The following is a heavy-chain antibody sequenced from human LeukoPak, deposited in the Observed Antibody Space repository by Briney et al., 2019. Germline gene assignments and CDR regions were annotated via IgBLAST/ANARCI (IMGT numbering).Heavy chain of an antibody. V-gene: IGHV3-30*18. J-gene: IGHJ4*02. CDR3: AKVRWDNSGWYYLDS. CDR2: ISYNGINE. CDR1: GFSFSDYN. Sequence: GGSLRLSCAASGFSFSDYNMHWVRQAPGKGLEWMAVISYNGINEYYADSVKGRFTISRDNSKSTLLLQMNSLRAEDAAVYYCAKVRWDNSGWYYLDSWGQGTLVTVSS. D-gene: IGHD6-19*01.